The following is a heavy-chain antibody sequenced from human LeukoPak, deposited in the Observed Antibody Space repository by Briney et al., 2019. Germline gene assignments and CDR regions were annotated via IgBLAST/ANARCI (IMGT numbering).Heavy chain of an antibody. Sequence: GGSLRLSCAASGFSLSNSAMSWVRQAPGKGLEWLSLIVASSGSTFYADSVKGRFTISRDNSKNTPYLQMNSLRADDTAVYYCAKGAYDYIEMGYFDYWGQGTLVTVSS. CDR3: AKGAYDYIEMGYFDY. CDR2: IVASSGST. J-gene: IGHJ4*02. D-gene: IGHD5-12*01. V-gene: IGHV3-23*01. CDR1: GFSLSNSA.